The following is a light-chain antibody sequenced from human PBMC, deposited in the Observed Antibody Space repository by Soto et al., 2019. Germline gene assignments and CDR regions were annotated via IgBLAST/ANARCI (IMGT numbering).Light chain of an antibody. CDR1: SSDVGGYNY. Sequence: QSALTQPASVSGSPGQSITISCTGTSSDVGGYNYVSWYQQYPGIAPKLLIYGVTNRPSGVSTRFSGSKSGNTASLTISGLQAEDEAVYHCSSYTSASTLLYLFGTGTKVTVL. V-gene: IGLV2-14*01. J-gene: IGLJ1*01. CDR3: SSYTSASTLLYL. CDR2: GVT.